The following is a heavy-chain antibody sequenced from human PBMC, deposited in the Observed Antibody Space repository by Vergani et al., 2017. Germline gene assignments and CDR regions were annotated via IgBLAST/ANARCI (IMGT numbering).Heavy chain of an antibody. V-gene: IGHV3-9*01. CDR2: ISWNSGSI. CDR3: ARSSKLRSWFDP. Sequence: EVQLVESGGGLVQPGRSLRLSCAASGFTFDDYAMHWVRQAPGKGLEWVSGISWNSGSIGYADSVKGRFTISRDNAKNSLYLQMNSLRAEDTALYYCARSSKLRSWFDPWGQGTLVTVSS. D-gene: IGHD1-26*01. J-gene: IGHJ5*02. CDR1: GFTFDDYA.